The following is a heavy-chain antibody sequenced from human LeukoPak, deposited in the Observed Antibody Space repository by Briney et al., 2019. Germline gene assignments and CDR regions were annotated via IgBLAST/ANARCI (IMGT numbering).Heavy chain of an antibody. V-gene: IGHV3-30*04. D-gene: IGHD5-18*01. CDR3: ARDVFVPHGVTHYSYGPNSFDP. CDR2: ITYDGSNK. CDR1: GFTFSSYA. Sequence: PGRSLRLSCAASGFTFSSYAMHWVRQAPGKGLEWVAFITYDGSNKYYTDSVKGRFTISRDNSKHTLYLQMNSLRAEDTAVYYCARDVFVPHGVTHYSYGPNSFDPWGQGPLVTVSS. J-gene: IGHJ5*02.